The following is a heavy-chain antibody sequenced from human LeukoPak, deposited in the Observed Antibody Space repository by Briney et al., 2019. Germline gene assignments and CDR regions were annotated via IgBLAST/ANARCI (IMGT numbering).Heavy chain of an antibody. D-gene: IGHD6-19*01. Sequence: GGSLRLSCAASGFTFSSYWMSWVRQAPGKGLEWVATIKQDGSEKYYVDSVKGRFTISRDNAKNSLYLQMNSLRAEDTAVYYCGRVLSSGWFDACYIWGQGTMVTVSS. CDR2: IKQDGSEK. CDR1: GFTFSSYW. CDR3: GRVLSSGWFDACYI. V-gene: IGHV3-7*01. J-gene: IGHJ3*02.